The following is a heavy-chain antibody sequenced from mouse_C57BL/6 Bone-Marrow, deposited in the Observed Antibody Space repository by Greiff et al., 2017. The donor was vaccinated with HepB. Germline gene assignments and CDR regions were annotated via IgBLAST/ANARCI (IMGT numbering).Heavy chain of an antibody. V-gene: IGHV1-74*01. Sequence: QVQLQQPGAELVKPGASVKVSCKASGYTFTSYWMHWVKQRPGQGLEWIGRIHPSDSDTNYNQKFKGKATLTVDKSSCTAYMQLSSLTSEDSAVYYCAIDYYGYYYAMDYWGQGTSVTVSS. J-gene: IGHJ4*01. CDR1: GYTFTSYW. CDR2: IHPSDSDT. D-gene: IGHD1-1*01. CDR3: AIDYYGYYYAMDY.